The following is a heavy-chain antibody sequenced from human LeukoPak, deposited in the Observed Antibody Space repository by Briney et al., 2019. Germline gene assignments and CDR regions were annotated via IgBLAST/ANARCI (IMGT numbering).Heavy chain of an antibody. Sequence: SETLSLTCTVSGGSISSYYWSWIRQPPGKGLEWIGYIYTSGSTNYNPSLKSRVTISVDTSKNQFSLKLSSVTAADTAVYYCATAGHTAMVGSDYYYYYYMYVWGKGTTVTVSS. CDR2: IYTSGST. J-gene: IGHJ6*03. D-gene: IGHD5-18*01. CDR1: GGSISSYY. V-gene: IGHV4-4*09. CDR3: ATAGHTAMVGSDYYYYYYMYV.